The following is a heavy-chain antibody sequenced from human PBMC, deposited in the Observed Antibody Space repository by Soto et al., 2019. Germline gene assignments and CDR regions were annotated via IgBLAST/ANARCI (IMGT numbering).Heavy chain of an antibody. CDR3: AREDSIIIPAVSDF. V-gene: IGHV3-21*01. CDR1: GFAFNNYG. J-gene: IGHJ4*02. CDR2: ISKSDYT. Sequence: GSLRLSCTVSGFAFNNYGINWVRQAPGKGLEWVSSISKSDYTYYSDSVKGRFTISRDNAKNSVSLQMNTLRVEDTTVYYCAREDSIIIPAVSDFWGQGTLVTVSS. D-gene: IGHD2-2*01.